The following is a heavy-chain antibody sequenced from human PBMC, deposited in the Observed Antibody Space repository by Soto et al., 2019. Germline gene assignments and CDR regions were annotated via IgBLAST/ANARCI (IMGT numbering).Heavy chain of an antibody. CDR1: GGTFSSYA. Sequence: ASVKVSCKASGGTFSSYAISWVRQAPGQGLEWMGGIIPIFGTANYAQKFQGRVTITADESTSTAYMELSSLRSEDTAVYYCARGFSPYCSSTSCYPSYYYYGMDVWGQGTTVTVSS. J-gene: IGHJ6*02. CDR3: ARGFSPYCSSTSCYPSYYYYGMDV. CDR2: IIPIFGTA. V-gene: IGHV1-69*13. D-gene: IGHD2-2*01.